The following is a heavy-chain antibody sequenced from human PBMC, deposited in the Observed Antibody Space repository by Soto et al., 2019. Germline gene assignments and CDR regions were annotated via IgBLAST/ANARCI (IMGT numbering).Heavy chain of an antibody. CDR2: ISYDGSNK. CDR1: GFTFSSYG. D-gene: IGHD3-10*01. Sequence: QVQLVESGGGVVQPGRSLRLSCAASGFTFSSYGMHWVRQAPGKGLEWVAVISYDGSNKYYADSVKGGFTISRDNSKNTLYLQMNSLRAEETAVYYCAPWFGAFDYWGQGTLVTVSS. V-gene: IGHV3-30*03. J-gene: IGHJ4*02. CDR3: APWFGAFDY.